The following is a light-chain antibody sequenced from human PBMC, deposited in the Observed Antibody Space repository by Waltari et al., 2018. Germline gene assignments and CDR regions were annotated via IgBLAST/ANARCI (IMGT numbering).Light chain of an antibody. V-gene: IGKV3-20*01. Sequence: EIVLTQSPGTLSLSPGEGATLSCRASQSVSRTLAWYQQKPGQAPRLLIYGASTRATGSPDRFSGSGSGTDFSLTISRLEPEDFAVYYCQHYVRLPVTFGQGTKVEIK. CDR3: QHYVRLPVT. CDR2: GAS. CDR1: QSVSRT. J-gene: IGKJ1*01.